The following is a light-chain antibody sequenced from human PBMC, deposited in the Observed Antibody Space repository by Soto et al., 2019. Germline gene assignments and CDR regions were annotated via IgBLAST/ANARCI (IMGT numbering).Light chain of an antibody. V-gene: IGKV1-16*02. CDR2: DAS. CDR3: QQYHNYPVT. Sequence: DIQMTQSPSSLSASVGDRVTIICRASQEISNHLAWFQQKPGKPPKSLIYDASSLQSGVPSKFSGSGSGTDFTLTISSLQPEDFATYYCQQYHNYPVTFGGGTKVEIK. CDR1: QEISNH. J-gene: IGKJ4*01.